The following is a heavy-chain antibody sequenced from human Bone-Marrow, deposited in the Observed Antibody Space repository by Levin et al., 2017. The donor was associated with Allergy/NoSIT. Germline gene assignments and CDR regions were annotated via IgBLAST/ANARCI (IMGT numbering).Heavy chain of an antibody. V-gene: IGHV4-38-2*02. Sequence: SQTLSLTCAVSCYSIRSGYYWGWIRQPPGKGLEWIGSIYHSGSTYYNPSLKSRVTISVDTSKNQFSLKLSSVTAADTAVYYCAREVIARGYYYMDVWGKGTTVTVSS. CDR3: AREVIARGYYYMDV. CDR1: CYSIRSGYY. J-gene: IGHJ6*03. D-gene: IGHD3-10*01. CDR2: IYHSGST.